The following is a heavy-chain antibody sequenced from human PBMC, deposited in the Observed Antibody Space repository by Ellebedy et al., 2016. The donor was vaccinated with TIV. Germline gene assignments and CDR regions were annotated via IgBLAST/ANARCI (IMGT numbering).Heavy chain of an antibody. V-gene: IGHV3-30-3*01. CDR3: ARERRGYYAEY. CDR2: ISYDGSSE. J-gene: IGHJ4*02. D-gene: IGHD3-22*01. Sequence: GESLKISCAASGFTXSHYAXPWVRXPPGKGLEWVTLISYDGSSEYYADSVKGRFTISRDSSKSTLYLQMNSLRPEDTAVYYCARERRGYYAEYWGQGTLVTVSS. CDR1: GFTXSHYA.